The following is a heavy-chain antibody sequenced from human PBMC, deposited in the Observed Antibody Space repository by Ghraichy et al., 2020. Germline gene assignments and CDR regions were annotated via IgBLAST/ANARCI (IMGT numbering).Heavy chain of an antibody. CDR3: ARTYYYDSSLFD. V-gene: IGHV3-11*06. J-gene: IGHJ4*02. CDR1: GFTFSDYY. D-gene: IGHD3-22*01. CDR2: ISSSSSYT. Sequence: LSLTCAASGFTFSDYYMSWIRQAPGKGLEWVSYISSSSSYTNYADSVKGRFTISRDNAKNSLYLQMNSLRAEDTAVYYCARTYYYDSSLFDWGQGTLVTVSS.